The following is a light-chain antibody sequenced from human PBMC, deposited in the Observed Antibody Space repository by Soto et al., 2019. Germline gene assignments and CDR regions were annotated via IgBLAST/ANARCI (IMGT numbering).Light chain of an antibody. Sequence: DIQLTQSPSFLSASVEDRVTISCRASYDISSSLAWYQQEPGKPPKLLIYDSSTLQTGVPSRFTGSGSGTTFILIISDLQPDDFATYYCQQYDSSSALTFGGGTTVDI. CDR1: YDISSS. CDR3: QQYDSSSALT. CDR2: DSS. J-gene: IGKJ4*01. V-gene: IGKV1-9*01.